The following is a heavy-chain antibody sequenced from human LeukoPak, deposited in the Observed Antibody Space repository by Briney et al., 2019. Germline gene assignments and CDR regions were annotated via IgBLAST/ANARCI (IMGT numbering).Heavy chain of an antibody. CDR3: AKGVAMGYYGSGSPVDY. D-gene: IGHD3-10*01. V-gene: IGHV3-23*01. J-gene: IGHJ4*02. CDR2: ISGSGGST. Sequence: GVSLRFSCAASGFTFSNYAMSWVRQAPGKGLEWVSAISGSGGSTYYADYVKGRITISRDISKDTLELKMHSLGADDTALYYCAKGVAMGYYGSGSPVDYWGQGTLVTVSS. CDR1: GFTFSNYA.